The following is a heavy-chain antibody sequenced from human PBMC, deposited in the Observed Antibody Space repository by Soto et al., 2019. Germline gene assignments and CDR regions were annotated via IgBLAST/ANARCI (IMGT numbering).Heavy chain of an antibody. CDR1: GGSFSGYY. J-gene: IGHJ4*02. V-gene: IGHV4-34*01. CDR3: ARARSMVRGGPFDY. Sequence: SETLSLTCAVYGGSFSGYYWSWIRQPPGKGLEWIGEINHSGSTNYNPSLKSRVTISVDTSKNQFSLKLSSVTAADTAVYYCARARSMVRGGPFDYWGQGTLVTVS. D-gene: IGHD3-10*01. CDR2: INHSGST.